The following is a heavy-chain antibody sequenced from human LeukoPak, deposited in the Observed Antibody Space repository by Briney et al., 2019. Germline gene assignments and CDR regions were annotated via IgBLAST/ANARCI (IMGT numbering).Heavy chain of an antibody. Sequence: GGSLRLSCVAPGFILSRYAMTWVRQAPGKGLEWVSAISDSGGSTYYADSVKGRFTISRDNSKNTLYLQMNSLRAEDTAVYYCAKSPVQLERGGVVWYYYYYMDVWGKGTTVTVSS. D-gene: IGHD1-1*01. J-gene: IGHJ6*03. CDR1: GFILSRYA. V-gene: IGHV3-23*01. CDR2: ISDSGGST. CDR3: AKSPVQLERGGVVWYYYYYMDV.